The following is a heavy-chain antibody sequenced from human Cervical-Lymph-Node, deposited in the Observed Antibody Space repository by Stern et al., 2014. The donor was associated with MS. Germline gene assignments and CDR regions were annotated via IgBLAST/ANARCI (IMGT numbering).Heavy chain of an antibody. V-gene: IGHV4-30-4*01. CDR1: GGSISSGDYY. CDR2: IYYSGST. Sequence: QVQLQESGPGLVKPSQTLSLTCTVSGGSISSGDYYWSWIRQPPGKGLEWIGYIYYSGSTYYNPSLKSRVTLSVDTSKHQFFLTLSSVTAADTAVYYCASANCSSTSCPNWFDPWGQGTLVTVSS. CDR3: ASANCSSTSCPNWFDP. D-gene: IGHD2-2*01. J-gene: IGHJ5*02.